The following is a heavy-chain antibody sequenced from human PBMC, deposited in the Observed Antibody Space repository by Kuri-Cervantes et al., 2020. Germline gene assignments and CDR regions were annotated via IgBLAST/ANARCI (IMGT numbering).Heavy chain of an antibody. D-gene: IGHD5-18*01. CDR1: GGSFSGYY. Sequence: GSLRLSFAVYGGSFSGYYWSWIRQPPGKGLEWIGEINHSGSTNYNPSLKSRVTISVDTSKNQFSLKLSSVTAADTAVYHCARSGYSYGYTAPFDYWGQGTLVTVSS. J-gene: IGHJ4*02. CDR2: INHSGST. CDR3: ARSGYSYGYTAPFDY. V-gene: IGHV4-34*01.